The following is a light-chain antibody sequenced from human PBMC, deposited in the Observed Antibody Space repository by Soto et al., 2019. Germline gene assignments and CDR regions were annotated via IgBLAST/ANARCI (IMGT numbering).Light chain of an antibody. V-gene: IGLV2-8*01. CDR2: EVS. CDR1: SSDVGGYNY. J-gene: IGLJ2*01. Sequence: QSVLTQPPSASGSPGQSVTISCTGTSSDVGGYNYVSWYQQHPGKAPKRMIYEVSKRPSGVPDRFSGSKSGNTASLTVSGLQAEDEADYYWSSYAGGNRVVFGGGTELTVL. CDR3: SSYAGGNRVV.